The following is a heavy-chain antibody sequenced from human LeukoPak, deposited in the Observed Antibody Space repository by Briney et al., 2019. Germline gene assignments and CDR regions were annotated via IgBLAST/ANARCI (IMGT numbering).Heavy chain of an antibody. CDR2: TYYRSKWYN. Sequence: SQTLSLTCAISGDNVSSNTAAWHWIRQSPSRGLEWLGRTYYRSKWYNDYAVSVKSRITIKPDTSKNQFSLQLNSVTPEDTAVYYCARDKAGSDWYEFDYWGQGTLVTVSS. J-gene: IGHJ4*02. CDR3: ARDKAGSDWYEFDY. CDR1: GDNVSSNTAA. V-gene: IGHV6-1*01. D-gene: IGHD6-19*01.